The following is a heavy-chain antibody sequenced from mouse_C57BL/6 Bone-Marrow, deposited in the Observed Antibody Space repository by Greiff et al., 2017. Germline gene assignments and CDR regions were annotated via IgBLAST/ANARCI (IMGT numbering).Heavy chain of an antibody. J-gene: IGHJ4*01. CDR2: ISSGGSYT. Sequence: EVQRVESGGDLVKPGRSLTLSCAASGFTFSSYGMSWVRQTPDKRLEWVATISSGGSYTYYPDSVKGRFTIARDNAKKTLYLQMSSLKSEDTAMYYIARHLYSYDAMCYWGQGLSVTVSS. D-gene: IGHD1-3*01. CDR3: ARHLYSYDAMCY. V-gene: IGHV5-6*01. CDR1: GFTFSSYG.